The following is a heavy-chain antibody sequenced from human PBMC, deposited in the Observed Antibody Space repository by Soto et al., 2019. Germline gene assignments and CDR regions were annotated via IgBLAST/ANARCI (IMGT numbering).Heavy chain of an antibody. CDR2: LYGNSGGI. J-gene: IGHJ4*02. Sequence: EVQLLESGGGLVQPGGSLTLSCAASGFTFGSYAMTWVRQAPGKGLESVAGLYGNSGGIQYADSVRGRFTICSDNSKNIEFLHMRSLRVEDTAVYFCAKDAVAGDGFWLMDHWGQGTLVTVSS. V-gene: IGHV3-23*01. D-gene: IGHD2-21*02. CDR1: GFTFGSYA. CDR3: AKDAVAGDGFWLMDH.